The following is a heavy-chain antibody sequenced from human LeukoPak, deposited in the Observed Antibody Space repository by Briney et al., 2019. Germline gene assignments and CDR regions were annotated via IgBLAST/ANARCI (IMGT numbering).Heavy chain of an antibody. Sequence: GGSLRLSCAASGFTFSSYAMHWVRQAPGKGLEWVAVISYDGSNKYYADSVKGRFTISRDNSKNTLYLQMNSLRAEDTAAYYCARDRNLGYCSSTSCSKLGNWFDPWGQGTLVTVSS. CDR3: ARDRNLGYCSSTSCSKLGNWFDP. V-gene: IGHV3-30*04. J-gene: IGHJ5*02. CDR1: GFTFSSYA. D-gene: IGHD2-2*01. CDR2: ISYDGSNK.